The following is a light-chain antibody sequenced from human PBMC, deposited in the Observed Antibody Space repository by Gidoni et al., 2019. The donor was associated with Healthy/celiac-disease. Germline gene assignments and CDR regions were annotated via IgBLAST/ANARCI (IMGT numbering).Light chain of an antibody. J-gene: IGKJ4*01. CDR2: LGS. V-gene: IGKV2-28*01. CDR3: MQALQTPKT. Sequence: DLVMTQSPLSLPVTPGEPASISCRSSQSLLHSNGYNYLDWYLQKPGQSPQLLIYLGSNRASGVPDRFSGSGSGTDVTLKISRVEAEDVGVYYCMQALQTPKTFXGXTKVEIK. CDR1: QSLLHSNGYNY.